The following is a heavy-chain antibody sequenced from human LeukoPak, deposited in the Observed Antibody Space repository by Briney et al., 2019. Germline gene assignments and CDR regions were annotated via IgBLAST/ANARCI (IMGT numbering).Heavy chain of an antibody. J-gene: IGHJ4*02. V-gene: IGHV3-48*03. CDR3: ARASQYYDILTGYDY. CDR1: GFTFSSYE. D-gene: IGHD3-9*01. CDR2: ISSSGSTI. Sequence: GSLRPSCAASGFTFSSYEMNWVRQAPGKGLEWVSYISSSGSTIYYADSVKGRFTISRENAKNSLYLQMNSLRAEDTAVYYCARASQYYDILTGYDYWGQGTLVTVSS.